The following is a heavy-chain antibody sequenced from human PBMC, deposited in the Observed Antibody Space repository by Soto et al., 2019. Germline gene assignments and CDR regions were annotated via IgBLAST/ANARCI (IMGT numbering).Heavy chain of an antibody. CDR3: ATMYSGSYGAFDI. D-gene: IGHD1-26*01. CDR2: IDPSDSYT. V-gene: IGHV5-10-1*01. Sequence: PGESLKISCKGSGYSFTSYWISWVRQMPGKGLEWMGRIDPSDSYTNYSPSFQGHVTISADKSISTAYLQWSSLKASDTAMYYCATMYSGSYGAFDIWGQGTMVTVSS. J-gene: IGHJ3*02. CDR1: GYSFTSYW.